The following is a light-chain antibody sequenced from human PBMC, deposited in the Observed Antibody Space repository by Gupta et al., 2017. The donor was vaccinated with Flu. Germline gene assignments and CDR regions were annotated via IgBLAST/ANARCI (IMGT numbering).Light chain of an antibody. V-gene: IGLV2-11*01. Sequence: ISCTGTTNDVGSSNRVSWYEQRPGKAPKLILYEVTKRPSGVPDRFSGSKSGNTASLTISGLQADDEADYYCSSHAGRVTWVFGTGTTVTVL. CDR2: EVT. J-gene: IGLJ1*01. CDR3: SSHAGRVTWV. CDR1: TNDVGSSNR.